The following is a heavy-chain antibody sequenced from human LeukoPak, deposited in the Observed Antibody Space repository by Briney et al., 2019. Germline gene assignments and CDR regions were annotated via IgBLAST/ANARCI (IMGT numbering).Heavy chain of an antibody. CDR3: ARDDLWSGYHRGYFDY. CDR2: ISGSGGST. V-gene: IGHV3-23*01. J-gene: IGHJ4*02. CDR1: GFTFSSYA. D-gene: IGHD3-3*01. Sequence: GGSLRLSCAASGFTFSSYAMSWVRQAPGKGLEWVSGISGSGGSTHYADSVKGRFTISRDKSKNTLYLQMDSLRAEDTAVYYCARDDLWSGYHRGYFDYWGQGTLVTVSS.